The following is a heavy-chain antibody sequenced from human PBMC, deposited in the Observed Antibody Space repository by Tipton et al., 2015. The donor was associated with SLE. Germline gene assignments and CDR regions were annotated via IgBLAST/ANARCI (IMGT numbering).Heavy chain of an antibody. CDR3: ARATADWYFDL. Sequence: SLRLSCAASGFTVSSNYMSWVRQAPGKGLEWVSVIHTGGSTYYPDSVKGRFTISRENAYNSLYLQMNSLRAGDTAVYYCARATADWYFDLWGRGTLVTVSS. J-gene: IGHJ2*01. CDR2: IHTGGST. CDR1: GFTVSSNY. D-gene: IGHD4-17*01. V-gene: IGHV3-53*01.